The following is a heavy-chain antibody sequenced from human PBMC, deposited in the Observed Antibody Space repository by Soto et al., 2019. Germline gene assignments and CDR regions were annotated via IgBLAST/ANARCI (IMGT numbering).Heavy chain of an antibody. J-gene: IGHJ4*02. CDR2: ISYDGSKT. CDR3: ARDKWGSDY. V-gene: IGHV3-30-3*01. Sequence: QVQLVESGGGVVQPGRSLRLSCAASRFTFSSYAMHWVRQAPGKGLEWVAVISYDGSKTHYADSVKGRFTISKDNSKNTLYLQMNSRRAEDTAVYYCARDKWGSDYWGQGTLVTVSS. D-gene: IGHD7-27*01. CDR1: RFTFSSYA.